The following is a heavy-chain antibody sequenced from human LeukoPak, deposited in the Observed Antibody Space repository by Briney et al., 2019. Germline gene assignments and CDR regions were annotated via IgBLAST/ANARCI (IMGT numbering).Heavy chain of an antibody. V-gene: IGHV3-23*01. Sequence: GGSLRLSCAASGFTFSSCAMSWVRQAPGKGLEWVSAISGSGGSTYYADSVKGRFTISRDNSKNTLFLQMDSLRAEDTVVYYCAKGRPLGYCSSSSCSEWFDPWGQGTLVTVSS. CDR3: AKGRPLGYCSSSSCSEWFDP. D-gene: IGHD2-2*01. CDR2: ISGSGGST. J-gene: IGHJ5*02. CDR1: GFTFSSCA.